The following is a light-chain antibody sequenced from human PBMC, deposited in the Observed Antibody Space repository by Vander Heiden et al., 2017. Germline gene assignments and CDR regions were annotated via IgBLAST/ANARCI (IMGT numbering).Light chain of an antibody. J-gene: IGKJ5*01. CDR2: GAS. CDR3: QQHNNWPPIT. CDR1: QSVSSN. Sequence: EIVMTQSPATLSVSPGERATLSCRASQSVSSNLAWYQQKPGQAPRLLIYGASTRATGIPARFSGIGSGTEFTLTISSLQSEDFAVYYCQQHNNWPPITFGQGTRLEIK. V-gene: IGKV3-15*01.